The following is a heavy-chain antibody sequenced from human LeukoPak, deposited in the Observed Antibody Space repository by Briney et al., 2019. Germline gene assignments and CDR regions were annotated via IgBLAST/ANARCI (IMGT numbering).Heavy chain of an antibody. CDR2: IIPIFGTA. J-gene: IGHJ4*02. D-gene: IGHD6-19*01. Sequence: SVKVSCKAPGGTFSSYAISWVRQAPGQGLEWMGGIIPIFGTANYAQKFQGRVTITADESTSTAYMELSSLRSEDTAVYYCARINGYSSGWSADPDFDYWGQGTLVTVSS. V-gene: IGHV1-69*13. CDR3: ARINGYSSGWSADPDFDY. CDR1: GGTFSSYA.